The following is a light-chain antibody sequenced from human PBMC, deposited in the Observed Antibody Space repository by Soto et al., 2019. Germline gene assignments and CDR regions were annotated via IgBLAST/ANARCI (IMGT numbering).Light chain of an antibody. V-gene: IGKV3-20*01. Sequence: EFVLTQSPGTLSLSPGERATLSCRASQTVRNNYLAWYQQKPGQAPRLLIYDASSRATGIPDRFSGGGSGTDFTLAISRLEPEDFAVYYYQQFSSYPLTSAGGAKADIK. CDR1: QTVRNNY. CDR3: QQFSSYPLT. J-gene: IGKJ4*01. CDR2: DAS.